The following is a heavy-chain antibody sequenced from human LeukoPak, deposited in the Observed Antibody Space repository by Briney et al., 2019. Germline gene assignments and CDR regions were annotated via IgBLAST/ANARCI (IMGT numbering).Heavy chain of an antibody. D-gene: IGHD3-3*01. CDR2: IYHSGST. CDR1: GGSISSYY. J-gene: IGHJ4*02. V-gene: IGHV4-59*12. Sequence: PSETLSLTCTVSGGSISSYYWSWIRQPPGKGLEWIGYIYHSGSTYYNPSLKSRVTISVDRSKNQFSLKLSSVTAADTAVYYCARDRGLTIFGVVTAHHFDYWGQGTLVTVSS. CDR3: ARDRGLTIFGVVTAHHFDY.